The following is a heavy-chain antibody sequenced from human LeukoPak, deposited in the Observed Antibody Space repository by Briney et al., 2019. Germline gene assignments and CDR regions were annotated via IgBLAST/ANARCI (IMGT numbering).Heavy chain of an antibody. J-gene: IGHJ4*02. V-gene: IGHV4-39*07. CDR3: ARDRGTYYYDSSGYLGGSFDY. CDR1: GGSISSSSYY. Sequence: PSETLSLTRTVSGGSISSSSYYWGWIRQPPGKGLEWIGSIYYSGSTYYNPSLKSRVTISVDTSKNQFSLKLSSVTAADTAVYYCARDRGTYYYDSSGYLGGSFDYWGQGTLVTVSS. D-gene: IGHD3-22*01. CDR2: IYYSGST.